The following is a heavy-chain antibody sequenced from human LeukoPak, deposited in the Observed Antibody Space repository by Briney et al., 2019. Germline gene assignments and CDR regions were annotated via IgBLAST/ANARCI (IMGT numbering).Heavy chain of an antibody. D-gene: IGHD3-22*01. CDR1: GGSISNTNDY. J-gene: IGHJ3*02. V-gene: IGHV4-39*01. Sequence: PSETLSLTCTISGGSISNTNDYWGWIRQPPGKGLEWIGTMHYSGTTYYNPSLKSRVTISADTSKNQFSLSLSSVTAADTAVYYCARYPYDSRGVWLAFDIWGQGTMVSVSS. CDR3: ARYPYDSRGVWLAFDI. CDR2: MHYSGTT.